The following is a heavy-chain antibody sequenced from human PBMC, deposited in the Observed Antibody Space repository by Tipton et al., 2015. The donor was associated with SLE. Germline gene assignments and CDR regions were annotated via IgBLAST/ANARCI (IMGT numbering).Heavy chain of an antibody. CDR2: IDPYDTGI. CDR1: GFSFSTSW. CDR3: ARDGSGYSVY. D-gene: IGHD3-22*01. V-gene: IGHV3-74*01. J-gene: IGHJ4*02. Sequence: SLRLSCAASGFSFSTSWMHWVRQAPGKGLVWVSRIDPYDTGISYADSVKGRFTISRDNPKNILYLQMNSLRAEDTAVYYCARDGSGYSVYWGQGALVTVSS.